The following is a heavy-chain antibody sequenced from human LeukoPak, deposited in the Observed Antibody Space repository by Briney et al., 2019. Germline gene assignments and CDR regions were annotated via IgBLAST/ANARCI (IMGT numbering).Heavy chain of an antibody. CDR2: INYSGGT. J-gene: IGHJ4*02. Sequence: SETLSLTCTVSGGSISRYSWRWIRQPPGKGLEWIGYINYSGGTNYSPSLKSRVTISVNTSENQFSLKLNSVTAADTAVYYCARDRSGYCSGGSCYSPSFFDSWGQGTLVTVSS. CDR1: GGSISRYS. D-gene: IGHD2-15*01. CDR3: ARDRSGYCSGGSCYSPSFFDS. V-gene: IGHV4-59*12.